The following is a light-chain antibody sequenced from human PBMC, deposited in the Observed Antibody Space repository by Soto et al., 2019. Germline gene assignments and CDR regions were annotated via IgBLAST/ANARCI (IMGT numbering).Light chain of an antibody. Sequence: QSALTQPASVSGSPGQSITISCTGTNSDIGGYNYVSWYRHHPGKAPKLMIYGVTNRPSGVSNRFSGSKSGNTASLTISGLQDEDEADYYCQSYDSTLSGSRVFGGGTQLTVL. CDR3: QSYDSTLSGSRV. CDR2: GVT. CDR1: NSDIGGYNY. V-gene: IGLV2-14*01. J-gene: IGLJ3*02.